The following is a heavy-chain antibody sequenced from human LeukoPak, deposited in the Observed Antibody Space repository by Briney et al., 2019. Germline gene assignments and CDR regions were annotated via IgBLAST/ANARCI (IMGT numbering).Heavy chain of an antibody. V-gene: IGHV3-7*03. D-gene: IGHD2-2*01. CDR2: IKEDGGEK. J-gene: IGHJ4*02. Sequence: GGSLRLSCSVSGFNFNNYRMTWVRQAPGKGLEWVANIKEDGGEKYVVDSARGRFTISRDNAQNSLYLQMNSLRAEDTAVYYCARDGRQLPVATPDYWGQGTLVTVSS. CDR3: ARDGRQLPVATPDY. CDR1: GFNFNNYR.